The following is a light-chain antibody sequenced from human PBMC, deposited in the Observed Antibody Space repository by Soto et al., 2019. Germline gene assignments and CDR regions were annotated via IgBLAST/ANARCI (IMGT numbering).Light chain of an antibody. V-gene: IGKV1-39*01. CDR1: QSISTY. Sequence: DIQMTQSPSSLSASVGDRVTITCRASQSISTYLNWYQQLPGKAPKVLISGASRLQSGVPSRFSGSGSGTDFILTINSLQPEDFATYYCQQSYSMVGTCGPGTKVEI. CDR3: QQSYSMVGT. CDR2: GAS. J-gene: IGKJ1*01.